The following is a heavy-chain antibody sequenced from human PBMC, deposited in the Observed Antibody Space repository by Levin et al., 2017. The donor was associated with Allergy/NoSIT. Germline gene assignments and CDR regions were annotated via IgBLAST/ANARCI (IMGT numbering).Heavy chain of an antibody. D-gene: IGHD1-20*01. CDR1: GFNFKIYA. V-gene: IGHV3-23*01. CDR3: AKVDYYASNWPNAFDT. CDR2: ISDSGSNT. Sequence: PGGSLRLSCAASGFNFKIYAMSWVRQAPGKGLEWVSAISDSGSNTYYADSVKGRFTISRDNSKNTLYLQMNSLRTQDTAVYYCAKVDYYASNWPNAFDTWGQGTMVTVSS. J-gene: IGHJ3*02.